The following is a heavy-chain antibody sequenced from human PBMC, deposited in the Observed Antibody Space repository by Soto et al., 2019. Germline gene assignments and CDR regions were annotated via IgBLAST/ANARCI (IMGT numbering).Heavy chain of an antibody. D-gene: IGHD3-10*01. J-gene: IGHJ4*02. CDR3: ARDDYGGFDH. CDR2: LNPNSGHT. CDR1: GYTFTTYD. Sequence: QVQLVQSGAEVKKPGASVKVSCKASGYTFTTYDIHWVRQATGQGLEWMGWLNPNSGHTGYAQRFQGRVSMTRNTAISTVYMELSSLKSEDTAVYFCARDDYGGFDHWGQGTLVTVSP. V-gene: IGHV1-8*01.